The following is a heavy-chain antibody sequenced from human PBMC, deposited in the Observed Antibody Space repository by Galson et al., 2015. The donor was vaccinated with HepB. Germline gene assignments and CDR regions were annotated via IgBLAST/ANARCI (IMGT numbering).Heavy chain of an antibody. V-gene: IGHV3-72*01. D-gene: IGHD3-10*01. CDR3: ARAGDSGIYTFDL. CDR2: NRKNVNSDTT. CDR1: GFTFSDYS. Sequence: SLRLSCEASGFTFSDYSMDWVRQAPGRGLEWVGRNRKNVNSDTTECAASEKGRFTVSRDDSKNSLYLQMNSLKTEDTAIYYCARAGDSGIYTFDLWGQGVLVTVSS. J-gene: IGHJ4*02.